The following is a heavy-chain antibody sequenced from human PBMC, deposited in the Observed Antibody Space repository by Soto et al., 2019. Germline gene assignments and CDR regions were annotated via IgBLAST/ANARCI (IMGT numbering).Heavy chain of an antibody. CDR3: AAGYYRGGYYYGMDV. CDR2: IVVGSGNT. J-gene: IGHJ6*02. D-gene: IGHD3-10*01. CDR1: GLTFTSSA. Sequence: ASVKVSCKACGLTFTSSAVQWVGQAGGQRREWIGWIVVGSGNTNYAQKFQERVTITRDMSTSTAYMELSSLRSEDTAVYYCAAGYYRGGYYYGMDVWGQGTTVTVSS. V-gene: IGHV1-58*01.